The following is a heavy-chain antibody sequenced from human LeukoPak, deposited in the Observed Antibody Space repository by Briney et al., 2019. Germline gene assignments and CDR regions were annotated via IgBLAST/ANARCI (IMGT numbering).Heavy chain of an antibody. J-gene: IGHJ4*02. CDR2: ISYDGSNK. CDR3: ATSVGYDSSGSPYFDY. Sequence: GRSLRLSCAASGFTFSSYGMHWVRQAPGKGLEWVAVISYDGSNKYYADSVKGRSTISRDNSKNTLYLQMNSLRAEDTAVYYCATSVGYDSSGSPYFDYWGQGTLVTVSS. V-gene: IGHV3-30*03. CDR1: GFTFSSYG. D-gene: IGHD3-22*01.